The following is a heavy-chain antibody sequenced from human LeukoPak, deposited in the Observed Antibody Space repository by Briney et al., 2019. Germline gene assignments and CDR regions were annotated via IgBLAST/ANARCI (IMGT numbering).Heavy chain of an antibody. CDR3: ARDNRGYSYGVILRGSAFDI. Sequence: SQTLSLTCTVSGGSISSGGYYWSWIRQPPGKGLEWIGYIYHSGSTYYNPFLKSRVTISVDRSKNQFSLKLSSVTAADTAVYYCARDNRGYSYGVILRGSAFDIWGQGTMVTVSS. CDR2: IYHSGST. CDR1: GGSISSGGYY. D-gene: IGHD5-18*01. J-gene: IGHJ3*02. V-gene: IGHV4-30-2*01.